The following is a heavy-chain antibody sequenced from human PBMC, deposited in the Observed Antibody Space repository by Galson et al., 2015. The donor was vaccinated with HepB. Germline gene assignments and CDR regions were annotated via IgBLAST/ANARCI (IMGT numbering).Heavy chain of an antibody. V-gene: IGHV3-23*01. Sequence: SLRLSCAASGFTFSSYAMSWVRQAPGKGLEWVSAISGSGGSTYYADSVKGRFTISRDNSKNTLYLQLNSLRAEDTAVYYCAKVSAKWELVLGGYFDYRGQGTLVTVSS. CDR3: AKVSAKWELVLGGYFDY. D-gene: IGHD1-26*01. J-gene: IGHJ4*02. CDR1: GFTFSSYA. CDR2: ISGSGGST.